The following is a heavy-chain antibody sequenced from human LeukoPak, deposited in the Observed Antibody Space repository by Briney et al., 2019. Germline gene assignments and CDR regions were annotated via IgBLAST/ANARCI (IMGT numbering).Heavy chain of an antibody. Sequence: SETLSLTSTVSGGAISSGGYYWSWIRQHPEKGPEWIGHMFYSGGTYYNPSLKSRVSMSVDTSRNHFSLKLTSVTAADTAVYYCARGDPLRYWGQGIRVTVSS. V-gene: IGHV4-31*03. D-gene: IGHD3-16*02. CDR1: GGAISSGGYY. J-gene: IGHJ4*02. CDR3: ARGDPLRY. CDR2: MFYSGGT.